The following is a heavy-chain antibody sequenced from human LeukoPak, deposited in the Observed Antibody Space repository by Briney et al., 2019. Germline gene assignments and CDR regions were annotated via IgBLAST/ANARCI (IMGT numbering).Heavy chain of an antibody. CDR1: GFTFDAYA. V-gene: IGHV3-9*03. D-gene: IGHD4-17*01. CDR3: AKAVTIGRLDLDY. J-gene: IGHJ4*02. CDR2: IRWNSSSI. Sequence: GGSLRLSCAAAGFTFDAYAMHWIRQAPGEGMEWDSWIRWNSSSIGYGDSVKGRFTISRDNAKDSLYLQMNSLRAEDMALYYCAKAVTIGRLDLDYWGQGTLVTVSS.